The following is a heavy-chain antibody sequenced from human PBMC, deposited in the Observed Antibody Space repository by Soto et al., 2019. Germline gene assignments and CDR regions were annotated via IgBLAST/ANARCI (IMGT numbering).Heavy chain of an antibody. CDR3: ARYSGKYQGPIDY. J-gene: IGHJ4*02. Sequence: QVQLVESGGGVVQPGRSLRLSCAASGFTFSHYGIHWVRQAPGKGREWLAVISYDGSNKHYADSVKGRFTVSRDNSKNTLYLQMNSLRADDTAVYFCARYSGKYQGPIDYWGQGTLVTVSS. CDR1: GFTFSHYG. CDR2: ISYDGSNK. D-gene: IGHD1-26*01. V-gene: IGHV3-30*03.